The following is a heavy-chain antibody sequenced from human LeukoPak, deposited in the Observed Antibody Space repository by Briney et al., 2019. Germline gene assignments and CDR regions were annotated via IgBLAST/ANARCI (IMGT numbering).Heavy chain of an antibody. CDR3: AKDRHTAQNRFDA. J-gene: IGHJ5*02. CDR2: ISYDEKSK. Sequence: PGRSLRLSCAASGFSFSDYGMHWVRQAPGKGLEWVAVISYDEKSKYYTNSVKGRFSISRDKSKNTLYLQMNGMRDEDTAVYFCAKDRHTAQNRFDAWGQGTVVIVSS. V-gene: IGHV3-30*18. CDR1: GFSFSDYG. D-gene: IGHD5-18*01.